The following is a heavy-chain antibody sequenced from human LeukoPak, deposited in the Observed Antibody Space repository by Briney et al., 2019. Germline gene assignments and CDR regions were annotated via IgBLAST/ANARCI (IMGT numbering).Heavy chain of an antibody. Sequence: QPGGSLRLSCAASGFTFSSYWMHWVRQAPGKGLVWVSRINSDGSSTSYADSVKGRFTISRDNAKNTLYLQMNSLRAEDTAVYYCAKDPGLLWFGLFDPWGQGTLVTVSS. CDR2: INSDGSST. J-gene: IGHJ5*02. CDR3: AKDPGLLWFGLFDP. V-gene: IGHV3-74*01. CDR1: GFTFSSYW. D-gene: IGHD3-10*01.